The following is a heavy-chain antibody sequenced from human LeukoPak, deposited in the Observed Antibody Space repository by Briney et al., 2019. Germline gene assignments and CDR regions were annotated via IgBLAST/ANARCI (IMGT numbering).Heavy chain of an antibody. V-gene: IGHV4-59*01. CDR2: VSYSGST. D-gene: IGHD3-22*01. J-gene: IGHJ3*01. Sequence: PSETLSLTCTVSGGSLSSYFWTWIRQPPGKGLEWIGYVSYSGSTNYNPSLKSRVTISVDTSKNQFSLKLSSVTAADTAVYYCARDRMGFYDSSGYYYHAFDFWGQGTMVTVSS. CDR3: ARDRMGFYDSSGYYYHAFDF. CDR1: GGSLSSYF.